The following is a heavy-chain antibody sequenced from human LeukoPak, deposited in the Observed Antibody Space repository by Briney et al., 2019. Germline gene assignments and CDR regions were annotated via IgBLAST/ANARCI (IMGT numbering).Heavy chain of an antibody. J-gene: IGHJ6*02. CDR2: INHSGST. V-gene: IGHV4-34*01. CDR1: GGSFSGYY. CDR3: ASISKKSPRYYYYGMDV. Sequence: SETLSLTCAVYGGSFSGYYWSWLRQPPGKGLEWIGEINHSGSTNYNPSLKSRVTISVDTSKNQFSLKLSSVTAADTAVYYCASISKKSPRYYYYGMDVWGQGTTVTVSS.